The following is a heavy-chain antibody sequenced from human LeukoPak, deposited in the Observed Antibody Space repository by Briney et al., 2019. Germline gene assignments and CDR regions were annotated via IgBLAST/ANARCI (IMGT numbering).Heavy chain of an antibody. J-gene: IGHJ5*02. CDR1: GGSISSGSYY. V-gene: IGHV4-61*02. Sequence: SETLSLTCTVSGGSISSGSYYWSWIRQPAGKGLEWIGRIYTSGSTNYNPSLKSRVTISVDTSKNQFSLKLSSVTAADTAVYYCARDFSKDTMIVPRDWFDPWGQGTLVTVSS. CDR3: ARDFSKDTMIVPRDWFDP. D-gene: IGHD3-22*01. CDR2: IYTSGST.